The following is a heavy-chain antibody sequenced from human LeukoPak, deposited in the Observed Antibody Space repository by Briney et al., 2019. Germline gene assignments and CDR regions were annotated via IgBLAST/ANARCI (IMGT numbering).Heavy chain of an antibody. CDR2: INPSGGST. D-gene: IGHD6-6*01. J-gene: IGHJ4*02. V-gene: IGHV1-46*01. CDR3: ARGLQSIADPLPFDY. CDR1: GYTFTSYY. Sequence: ASVKVSCKASGYTFTSYYMHWVRQAPGQGLEWMGIINPSGGSTSYAQKFQGRVTMTRDTSTSTVYMELSSLRSDDTAVYYCARGLQSIADPLPFDYWGQGTLVTVSS.